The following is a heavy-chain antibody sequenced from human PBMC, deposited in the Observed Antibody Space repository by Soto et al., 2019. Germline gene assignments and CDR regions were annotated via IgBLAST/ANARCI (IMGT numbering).Heavy chain of an antibody. V-gene: IGHV2-70*11. Sequence: SGPTLVNPTQTLTLTCTFSGFSLSTSGMCVSWIRQPLGKALEWLARIDWDDDKYYSTSLKTRLTISKDTSKNQVVLTMTNMDPVDTATYYCARIYTAMPSYYFDYWGQGTLVTVSS. CDR3: ARIYTAMPSYYFDY. CDR2: IDWDDDK. CDR1: GFSLSTSGMC. J-gene: IGHJ4*02. D-gene: IGHD5-18*01.